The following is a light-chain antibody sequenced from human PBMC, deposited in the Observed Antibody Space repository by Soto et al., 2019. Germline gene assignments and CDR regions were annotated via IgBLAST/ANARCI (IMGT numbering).Light chain of an antibody. V-gene: IGKV1-39*01. J-gene: IGKJ3*01. CDR3: QQSFTAIFT. Sequence: DIQMTQSPSSLSASVGERVTITCRASQTIYQDLNWFQQKPGTAPMLLMFRATALHRGVPSRFSGSGYGTEFTLTISGLQPVDFGTYYCQQSFTAIFTFCPGTK. CDR1: QTIYQD. CDR2: RAT.